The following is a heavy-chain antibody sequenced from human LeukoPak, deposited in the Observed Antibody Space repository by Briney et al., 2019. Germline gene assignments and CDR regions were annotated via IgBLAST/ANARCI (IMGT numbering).Heavy chain of an antibody. V-gene: IGHV3-23*01. CDR1: GFTLSICA. CDR3: ARHPEPGYCSSTSCHESYFDY. J-gene: IGHJ4*02. CDR2: ISGSGGRP. Sequence: PGGSLRLFCAASGFTLSICAMSWVREAPGKGLEGVSAISGSGGRPYYADSVKGRYTISSDNSKNTLYQQMNSLRAEDTAVYYCARHPEPGYCSSTSCHESYFDYWGQGTLVTVSS. D-gene: IGHD2-2*01.